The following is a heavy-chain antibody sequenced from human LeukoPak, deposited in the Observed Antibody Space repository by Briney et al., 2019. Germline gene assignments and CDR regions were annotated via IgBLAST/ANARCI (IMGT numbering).Heavy chain of an antibody. Sequence: GGSLRLSCAASGFTFSSFWMGWVRQAPGKGLDWVTNINQYGSEIHYVDSVQGRFTISRDNFKNSLYLQMNSLRAEDTAVYFCATGSDGGYWGQGTLVTVSS. CDR3: ATGSDGGY. V-gene: IGHV3-7*01. CDR2: INQYGSEI. CDR1: GFTFSSFW. D-gene: IGHD2-8*02. J-gene: IGHJ4*02.